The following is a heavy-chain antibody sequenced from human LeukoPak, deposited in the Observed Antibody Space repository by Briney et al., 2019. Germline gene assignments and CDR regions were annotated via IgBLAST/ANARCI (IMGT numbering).Heavy chain of an antibody. D-gene: IGHD3-22*01. Sequence: GGSLRPSCAASGFTFSSYAMSWVRQAPVKGLEWVSAISGSGGSTYYADSVKGRFTISRDNSKNTLYLQMNSLRAEDTAVYYCAKSGDSSGYDWFDPWGQGTLVTVSS. CDR2: ISGSGGST. CDR3: AKSGDSSGYDWFDP. V-gene: IGHV3-23*01. J-gene: IGHJ5*02. CDR1: GFTFSSYA.